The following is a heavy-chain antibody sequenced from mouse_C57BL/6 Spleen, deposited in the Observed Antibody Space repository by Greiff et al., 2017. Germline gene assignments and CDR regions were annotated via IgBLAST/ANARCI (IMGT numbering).Heavy chain of an antibody. Sequence: QVQLQQPGAELVMPGASVKLSCKASGYTFTSYWMHWVKQRPGQGLEWIGEIHPSDSYTNYNQKFKGKATLTVDKSSSTAYMQLSSLTSEDSAVYYCAIIMYVDGYNYFDYWGQGTTLTVSS. J-gene: IGHJ2*01. D-gene: IGHD1-1*01. CDR3: AIIMYVDGYNYFDY. CDR2: IHPSDSYT. V-gene: IGHV1-69*01. CDR1: GYTFTSYW.